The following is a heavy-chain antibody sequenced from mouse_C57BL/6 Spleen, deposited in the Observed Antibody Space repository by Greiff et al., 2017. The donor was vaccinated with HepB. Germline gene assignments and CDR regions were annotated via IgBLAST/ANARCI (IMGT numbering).Heavy chain of an antibody. J-gene: IGHJ4*01. CDR2: IYPGDGDT. CDR3: ARPMVTRGDYAMDY. Sequence: QVQLQQSGPELVKPGASVKISCKASGYAFSSSWMNWVKQRPGKGLEWIGRIYPGDGDTNYNGKFKGKATLTADKSSSTAYMQLSSLTSEDSAVYFCARPMVTRGDYAMDYWGQGTSVTVSS. CDR1: GYAFSSSW. D-gene: IGHD2-2*01. V-gene: IGHV1-82*01.